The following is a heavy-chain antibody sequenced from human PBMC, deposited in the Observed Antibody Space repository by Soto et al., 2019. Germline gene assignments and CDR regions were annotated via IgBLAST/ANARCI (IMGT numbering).Heavy chain of an antibody. CDR3: TTRTTAAGTGYYYYYYMDV. V-gene: IGHV3-23*01. CDR1: GFTYSNYV. CDR2: ISGSGDRT. J-gene: IGHJ6*03. D-gene: IGHD6-13*01. Sequence: PGGSLRLSCAASGFTYSNYVMSWVRQAPGKELEWVTGISGSGDRTYYAVSVKGRFTISRDNSKNTFYLQMNSLKTEDTAVYYCTTRTTAAGTGYYYYYYMDVWGKGTTVTVSS.